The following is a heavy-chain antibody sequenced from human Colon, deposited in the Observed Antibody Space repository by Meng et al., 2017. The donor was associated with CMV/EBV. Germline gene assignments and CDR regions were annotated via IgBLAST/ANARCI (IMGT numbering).Heavy chain of an antibody. Sequence: SETLSLTCNVPGGSISSTSYYWAWSRQSPGKGLEWIGSVYYSGFTYYNPSLLSRVTVSIDRSKNQFSLRLSSVTAADTAVYHCARDRHSEVVIALRGTFDIWGQGTKVTVSS. J-gene: IGHJ3*02. CDR3: ARDRHSEVVIALRGTFDI. D-gene: IGHD2-21*01. CDR1: GGSISSTSYY. CDR2: VYYSGFT. V-gene: IGHV4-39*07.